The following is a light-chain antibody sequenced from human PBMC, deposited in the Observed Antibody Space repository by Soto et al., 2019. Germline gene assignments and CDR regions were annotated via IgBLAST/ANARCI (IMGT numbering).Light chain of an antibody. CDR2: AAS. J-gene: IGKJ1*01. Sequence: DIQMIQSPSSLSASVGDRVTITCRASQGISNYLAWYQQKPGEVPKLLFYAASTLQSGVPSRFSGGGSGTDFTLTITSLQPEDVATYYCQGYNIAPQTFGPGTKVEI. CDR3: QGYNIAPQT. CDR1: QGISNY. V-gene: IGKV1-27*01.